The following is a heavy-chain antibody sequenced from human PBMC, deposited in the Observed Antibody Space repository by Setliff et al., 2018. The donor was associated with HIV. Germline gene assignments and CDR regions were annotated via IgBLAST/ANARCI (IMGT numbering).Heavy chain of an antibody. D-gene: IGHD3-22*01. CDR3: AGSRGYFVKAE. Sequence: PGGSLRLSCTASESTFSNYWMSWVRQAPEKGLEWVANINQNGREKYYVDSVKGRFTISRDNAKDSLYLQMNSLRGEDTAVYYCAGSRGYFVKAEWGQGTLVTVSS. CDR1: ESTFSNYW. V-gene: IGHV3-7*01. J-gene: IGHJ4*02. CDR2: INQNGREK.